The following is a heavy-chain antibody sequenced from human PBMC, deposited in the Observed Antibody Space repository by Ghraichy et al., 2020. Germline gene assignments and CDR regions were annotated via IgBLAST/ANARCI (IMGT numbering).Heavy chain of an antibody. D-gene: IGHD4-17*01. CDR3: ARHYGYFQSVGRVGGY. V-gene: IGHV3-21*01. CDR1: GFTFSTYS. Sequence: GGSLRLSCAASGFTFSTYSMNWFRQAPGKGLEWVSSISGDTRYIYYADSVKGRFTISRDNAKNSLYLQMTSLRAEDTAVYYCARHYGYFQSVGRVGGYWGQGTLVTVSS. CDR2: ISGDTRYI. J-gene: IGHJ4*02.